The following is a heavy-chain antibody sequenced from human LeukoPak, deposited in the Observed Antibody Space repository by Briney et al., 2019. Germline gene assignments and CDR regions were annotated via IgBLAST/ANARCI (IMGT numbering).Heavy chain of an antibody. V-gene: IGHV3-11*04. Sequence: GGSLRLSCAASGFTFSDYYMSWIRQAPGKGLEWVSYISSSGSTIYYADSVKGRFTISRDNAKNSLYLQMNSLRAEDTAVYYCARYGGIVATTNHYYYYYYYMDAWGKGTTVTVSS. D-gene: IGHD5-12*01. J-gene: IGHJ6*03. CDR2: ISSSGSTI. CDR1: GFTFSDYY. CDR3: ARYGGIVATTNHYYYYYYYMDA.